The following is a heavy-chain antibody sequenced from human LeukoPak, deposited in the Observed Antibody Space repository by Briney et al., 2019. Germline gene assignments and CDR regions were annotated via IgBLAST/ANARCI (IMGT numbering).Heavy chain of an antibody. J-gene: IGHJ3*02. CDR2: ISSNGGST. Sequence: GGSLRLSCAASGFAFSSYAMHWVRQAPGKGLEYVSAISSNGGSTYYANSVKGRFTISRDNPKNTLYLQMGSLRAEDMAVYYCARGSSRGYDFWSGYPDAFDIWGQGTMVTVSS. V-gene: IGHV3-64*01. CDR3: ARGSSRGYDFWSGYPDAFDI. D-gene: IGHD3-3*01. CDR1: GFAFSSYA.